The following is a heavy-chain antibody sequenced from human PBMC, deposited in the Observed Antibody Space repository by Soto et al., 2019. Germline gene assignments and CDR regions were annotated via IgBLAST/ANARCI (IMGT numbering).Heavy chain of an antibody. CDR2: LYDIDGS. CDR1: GFTISGKKY. V-gene: IGHV3-53*01. Sequence: GGSLRLSCAAFGFTISGKKYVAWVRQAPGKGLEWVSALYDIDGSFYADSVKGRFTTSSDSSKTTVYLQMNDLRPDDTAVYYCATWHEREHAYDVWGLGXTVTV. CDR3: ATWHEREHAYDV. D-gene: IGHD1-1*01. J-gene: IGHJ3*01.